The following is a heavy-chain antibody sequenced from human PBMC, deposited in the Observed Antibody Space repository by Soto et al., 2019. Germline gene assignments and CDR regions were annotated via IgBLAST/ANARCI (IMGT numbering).Heavy chain of an antibody. CDR2: MQHTGNT. V-gene: IGHV4-4*07. D-gene: IGHD3-16*01. CDR1: GASIRSYH. CDR3: AKDVSSRRWFDP. J-gene: IGHJ5*02. Sequence: SGTLSLTCAVSGASIRSYHWSWIRQPAGKGLEWIGRMQHTGNTNYNPSLKSRVTMSVDTSKNQISLKMTSVTAADTAVYFCAKDVSSRRWFDPWGQGILVTV.